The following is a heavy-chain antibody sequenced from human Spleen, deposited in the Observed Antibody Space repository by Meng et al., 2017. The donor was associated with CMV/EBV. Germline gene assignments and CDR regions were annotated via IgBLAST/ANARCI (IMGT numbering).Heavy chain of an antibody. Sequence: GESLKISCAASGIIFSNYAMHWVRQAPGKGLEWVAVISYDGGNIYYTDSVKGRFTISRDNSKNTLYLQMNSLRAEDTAVYYCALGVVSPGYWGQGTLVTVSS. CDR1: GIIFSNYA. CDR2: ISYDGGNI. D-gene: IGHD4-23*01. V-gene: IGHV3-30*04. J-gene: IGHJ4*02. CDR3: ALGVVSPGY.